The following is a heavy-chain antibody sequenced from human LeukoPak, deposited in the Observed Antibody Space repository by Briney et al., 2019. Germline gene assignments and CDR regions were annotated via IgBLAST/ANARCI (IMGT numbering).Heavy chain of an antibody. CDR2: IYHSGST. CDR3: ASRAAAGTDYFDY. J-gene: IGHJ4*02. Sequence: SETLSLTCAVSGGSISSSNWWSWVRQPPGKGLEWIGEIYHSGSTNYNPSLKSRVTISVDKSKNQFSLKLSSVTAADTAVYYCASRAAAGTDYFDYWGQGTLATVSS. CDR1: GGSISSSNW. D-gene: IGHD6-13*01. V-gene: IGHV4-4*02.